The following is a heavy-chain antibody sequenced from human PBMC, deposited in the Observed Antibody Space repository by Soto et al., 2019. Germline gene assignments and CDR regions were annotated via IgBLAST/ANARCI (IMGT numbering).Heavy chain of an antibody. D-gene: IGHD1-26*01. CDR3: AKDRFGIVGPVDY. CDR2: ISGSGGNT. V-gene: IGHV3-23*01. CDR1: GLIFSDYA. Sequence: EVQLLESGGDLVQPGGSLRLSCAASGLIFSDYAMSWVRQAPGKGLECVACISGSGGNTFYADSVKGRFTISRDKSNNSLSLHMNSLRVDDTAVYFCAKDRFGIVGPVDYWGQGPLVTVSS. J-gene: IGHJ4*02.